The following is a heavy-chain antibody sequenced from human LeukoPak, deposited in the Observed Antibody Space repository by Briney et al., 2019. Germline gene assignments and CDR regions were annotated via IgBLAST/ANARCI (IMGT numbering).Heavy chain of an antibody. CDR2: ISGTSNTI. J-gene: IGHJ6*02. Sequence: PGGSLRLSRVVSGVTFSSYCMTWVRQAPGKGLEWVSYISGTSNTIYYADSVKGRFTVSRDNAKNSLYLQMDNLTVEDTAVYYCARGGAEYCTSTKCHPVYGMDVWGQGTTVTVSS. V-gene: IGHV3-48*01. CDR3: ARGGAEYCTSTKCHPVYGMDV. D-gene: IGHD2-2*01. CDR1: GVTFSSYC.